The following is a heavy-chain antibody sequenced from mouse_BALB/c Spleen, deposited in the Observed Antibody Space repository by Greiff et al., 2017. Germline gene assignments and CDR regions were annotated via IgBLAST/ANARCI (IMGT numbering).Heavy chain of an antibody. Sequence: QVQLQQSGAELVRPGTSVKVSCKASGYAFTNYLIEGVKQRPGQGLEWIGVINPGSGGTNYNEKFKGKATLTADKSSSTAYMQLSSLTSDDSAVYFCARSAYYRYDWFAYWGQGTLVTVSA. D-gene: IGHD2-14*01. CDR1: GYAFTNYL. CDR3: ARSAYYRYDWFAY. CDR2: INPGSGGT. V-gene: IGHV1-54*01. J-gene: IGHJ3*01.